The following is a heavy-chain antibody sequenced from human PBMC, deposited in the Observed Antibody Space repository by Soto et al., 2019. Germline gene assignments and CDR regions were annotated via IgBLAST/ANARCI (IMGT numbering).Heavy chain of an antibody. D-gene: IGHD3-9*01. J-gene: IGHJ4*02. Sequence: EVQLLESGGGLVQPGGSLRLSCAASGFTFSSYAMSWVRQAPGKGLEWVSAISGSGGSTYYADSVKGRFTISRDNSKNTLYLQMNSLRAEDTAVYYCAKLRHYDILTGYYDSLLGFDYWGQGTLVTVSS. V-gene: IGHV3-23*01. CDR3: AKLRHYDILTGYYDSLLGFDY. CDR1: GFTFSSYA. CDR2: ISGSGGST.